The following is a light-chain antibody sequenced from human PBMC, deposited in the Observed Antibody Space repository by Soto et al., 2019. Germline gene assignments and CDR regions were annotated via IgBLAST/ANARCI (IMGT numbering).Light chain of an antibody. V-gene: IGLV1-40*01. J-gene: IGLJ1*01. CDR1: SSDIGAYYD. CDR3: QSYDSSLSGSRV. Sequence: VLTKAASVSGLPGQSSAISCTRTSSDIGAYYDVPWYQQLPGTAPKLLIYGNSNRPSGVPDRFSGSKSGNTASLAITGLQAEDEADYYCQSYDSSLSGSRVFGTGTKVTVL. CDR2: GNS.